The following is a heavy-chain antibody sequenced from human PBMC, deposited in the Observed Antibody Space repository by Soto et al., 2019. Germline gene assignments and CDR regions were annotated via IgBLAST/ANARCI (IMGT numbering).Heavy chain of an antibody. CDR1: GGSIRSSHTSTY. CDR2: IYHNGNT. J-gene: IGHJ6*02. Sequence: SETLSLTCSVSGGSIRSSHTSTYWTWIRPPPGKGLEWIAYIYHNGNTAYNPSLKSRITISVDSSKNQFSLKLSSVTAADTAVYYCARDLGVTILDYYGMDVWGQGTTVT. CDR3: ARDLGVTILDYYGMDV. V-gene: IGHV4-61*01. D-gene: IGHD3-9*01.